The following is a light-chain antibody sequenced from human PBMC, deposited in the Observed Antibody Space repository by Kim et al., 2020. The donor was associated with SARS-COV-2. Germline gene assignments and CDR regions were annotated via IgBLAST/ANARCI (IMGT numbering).Light chain of an antibody. CDR1: NSNIGTGYD. J-gene: IGLJ3*02. CDR3: QSSDNRLGGWL. CDR2: GDT. V-gene: IGLV1-40*01. Sequence: MVTMSCSGSNSNIGTGYDVQWFQQLPGTAPILLIHGDTIRASGDPERFAASKSGTSASLAITGLQAEDEADYYCQSSDNRLGGWLFGGGTQLTVL.